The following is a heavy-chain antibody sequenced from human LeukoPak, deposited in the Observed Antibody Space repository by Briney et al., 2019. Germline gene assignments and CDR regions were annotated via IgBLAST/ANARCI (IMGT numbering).Heavy chain of an antibody. CDR2: IIPIFGTA. J-gene: IGHJ4*02. CDR3: ARFAYCGGHCWYYFDY. V-gene: IGHV1-69*13. D-gene: IGHD2-21*02. CDR1: GGTFSSYA. Sequence: ASVTVSCKASGGTFSSYAISWVRQAPGQGLEWMGGIIPIFGTANYAQKFQGRVTITADESTSTAYMELSSLRSEDTAVYYCARFAYCGGHCWYYFDYWGQGSLVTVSS.